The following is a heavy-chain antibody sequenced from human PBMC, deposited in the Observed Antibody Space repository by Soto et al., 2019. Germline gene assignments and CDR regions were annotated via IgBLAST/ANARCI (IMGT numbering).Heavy chain of an antibody. CDR1: GVSIHNSHSF. V-gene: IGHV4-39*01. CDR2: VYYSGGA. CDR3: GRVVEGATRHTDFDS. Sequence: TLSLTCAVSGVSIHNSHSFWGWIRQPPGKGLEFIGSVYYSGGANYNPSLKSRVTVSIDTSNNQFSLRVNSVTAADTAVYYCGRVVEGATRHTDFDSWGQGILVTVSS. J-gene: IGHJ5*01. D-gene: IGHD2-15*01.